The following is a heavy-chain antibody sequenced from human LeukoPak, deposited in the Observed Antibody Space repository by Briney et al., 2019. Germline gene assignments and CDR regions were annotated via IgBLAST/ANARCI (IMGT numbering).Heavy chain of an antibody. CDR1: GWTFSRYW. J-gene: IGHJ4*02. D-gene: IGHD3-3*01. CDR3: ARDWANDFWSGYLN. CDR2: INQEESEK. Sequence: GGALRLSCAGCGWTFSRYWMSGVGQAPGKGLEGVGNINQEESEKYYVDSVKGGFTISRESAKNSLYLQMNSLRAQDTAVYYCARDWANDFWSGYLNSGQRTLVTVSS. V-gene: IGHV3-7*01.